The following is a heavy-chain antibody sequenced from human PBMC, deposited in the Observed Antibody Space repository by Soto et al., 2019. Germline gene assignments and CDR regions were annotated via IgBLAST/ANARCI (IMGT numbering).Heavy chain of an antibody. Sequence: QVQLVQSGAEVKKPGSSVKVSCKASGGTFSSYAISWVRQAPGQGLEWMGGIIPIFGTANYAQKFQGRVTITADKSTSTAYMELSSLRSEDTAVYYCARFGDATYYDFWSGPTYGMDVRGQGTTVTVSS. CDR1: GGTFSSYA. D-gene: IGHD3-3*01. CDR2: IIPIFGTA. CDR3: ARFGDATYYDFWSGPTYGMDV. V-gene: IGHV1-69*06. J-gene: IGHJ6*02.